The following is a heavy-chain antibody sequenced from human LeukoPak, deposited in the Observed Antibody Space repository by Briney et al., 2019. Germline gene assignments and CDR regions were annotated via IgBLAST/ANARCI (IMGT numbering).Heavy chain of an antibody. D-gene: IGHD3-22*01. CDR1: GFTFSSYE. CDR2: FSRSGNII. J-gene: IGHJ4*02. Sequence: QPGGSLRLSCAASGFTFSSYEMNWIRQAPGKGLEWVSYFSRSGNIIYYADSVKGRFTISRDNAKTSLYLQMNSLRAEDSAVYYCALSYDRSSYYYEGHPRYFDNWGQGTLVTVSS. CDR3: ALSYDRSSYYYEGHPRYFDN. V-gene: IGHV3-48*03.